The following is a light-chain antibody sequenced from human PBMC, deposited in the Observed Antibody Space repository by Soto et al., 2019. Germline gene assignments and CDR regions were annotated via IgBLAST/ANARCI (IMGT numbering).Light chain of an antibody. CDR2: EVT. J-gene: IGLJ3*02. CDR1: SSDVGGYNY. V-gene: IGLV2-8*01. Sequence: QSALTQPPSASGSPGQSVTISCTGTSSDVGGYNYISWYQQHPGKAPKLMIFEVTKRPSGVPHRFSGSKSGNTASLTVSGVQAEDEGDYYCSSYAGSNNWVFGGGTKLTVL. CDR3: SSYAGSNNWV.